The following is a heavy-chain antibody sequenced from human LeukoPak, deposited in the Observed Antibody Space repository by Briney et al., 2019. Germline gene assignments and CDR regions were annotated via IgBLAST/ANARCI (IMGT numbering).Heavy chain of an antibody. Sequence: GGSLRLSCAASGFPFSSYSMTWVRQAPGKGLEWVANIKPDETTKFYVDSVKGRFTISRDNALNSLYLQMNSLRAEDTAIYYCARSIPYGTTWYGRSDYWGQGTLVTVSS. CDR3: ARSIPYGTTWYGRSDY. J-gene: IGHJ4*02. V-gene: IGHV3-7*03. CDR2: IKPDETTK. CDR1: GFPFSSYS. D-gene: IGHD6-13*01.